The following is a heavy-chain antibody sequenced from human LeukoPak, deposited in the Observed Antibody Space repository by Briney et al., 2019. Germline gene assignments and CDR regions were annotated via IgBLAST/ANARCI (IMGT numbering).Heavy chain of an antibody. CDR1: GDSVSSNSAS. V-gene: IGHV6-1*01. CDR2: KYYSSKWYN. Sequence: SQTLSPTCAISGDSVSSNSASWNWIRQSPSRGLEWLGRKYYSSKWYNDYAVTVKSRITINTDTTKNQFSLQLNSVTPEDTAVYYCARDALLHTYYMDVWGERTTVTVSS. D-gene: IGHD2-15*01. J-gene: IGHJ6*03. CDR3: ARDALLHTYYMDV.